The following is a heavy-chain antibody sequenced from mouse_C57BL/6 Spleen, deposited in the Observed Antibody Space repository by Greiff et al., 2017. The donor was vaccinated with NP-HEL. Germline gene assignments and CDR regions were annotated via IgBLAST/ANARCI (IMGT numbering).Heavy chain of an antibody. CDR1: GFTFTDYY. V-gene: IGHV7-3*01. D-gene: IGHD1-1*01. J-gene: IGHJ1*03. Sequence: DVMLVESGGGLVQPGGSLSLSCAASGFTFTDYYMSWVRQPPGKALEWLGFIRNKANGYTTEYSASVKGRFTISRDNSQSILYLQMNALRAEDSATYYCARFSIYYYGSSYGYFDVWGTGTTVTVSS. CDR2: IRNKANGYTT. CDR3: ARFSIYYYGSSYGYFDV.